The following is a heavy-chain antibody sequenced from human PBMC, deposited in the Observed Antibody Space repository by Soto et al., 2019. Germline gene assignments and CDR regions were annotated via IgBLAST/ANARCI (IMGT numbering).Heavy chain of an antibody. D-gene: IGHD2-8*02. Sequence: SETLSLTXAVYGGSFSGYYWSWIRQPPGKGLEWIGEINHSGSTNYNPSLKSRVTISVDTSKNQFSLKLSSVTAEDTAVYYCAKDIPGDYHYYGMDVWGQGTTVTV. J-gene: IGHJ6*02. V-gene: IGHV4-34*01. CDR3: AKDIPGDYHYYGMDV. CDR1: GGSFSGYY. CDR2: INHSGST.